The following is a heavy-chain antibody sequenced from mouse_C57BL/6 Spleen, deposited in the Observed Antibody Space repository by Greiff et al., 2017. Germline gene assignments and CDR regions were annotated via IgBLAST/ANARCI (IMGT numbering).Heavy chain of an antibody. V-gene: IGHV1-69*01. Sequence: QVQLQQSGAELVMPGASVKLSCKASGYTFTSYWMHWVKQRPGQGLEWIGEIDPSDSYTNYNQKFKGKSTLTVDKSSSTAYMQLSSLTSEDSAVYYCARRPNYYGSSYAMDYWGQGTSVTVSS. CDR2: IDPSDSYT. CDR1: GYTFTSYW. J-gene: IGHJ4*01. D-gene: IGHD1-1*01. CDR3: ARRPNYYGSSYAMDY.